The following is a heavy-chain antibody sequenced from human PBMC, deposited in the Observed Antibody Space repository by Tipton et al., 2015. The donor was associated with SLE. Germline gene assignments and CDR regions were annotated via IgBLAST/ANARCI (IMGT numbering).Heavy chain of an antibody. CDR1: GGSFSGYY. CDR2: INHSGST. Sequence: TLSLTCAVYGGSFSGYYWSWIRQPPGKGLEWIGEINHSGSTNYNPSLKSRVTISVDTSKNQFSVKLSSVTAADTAVYYCARHDYDNYYFDYWGQGTLVTVSS. J-gene: IGHJ4*02. CDR3: ARHDYDNYYFDY. V-gene: IGHV4-34*01. D-gene: IGHD3-16*01.